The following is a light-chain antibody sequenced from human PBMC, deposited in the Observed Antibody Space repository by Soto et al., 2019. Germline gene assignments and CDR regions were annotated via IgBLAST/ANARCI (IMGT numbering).Light chain of an antibody. Sequence: EIVMTQSPATLSVSPGERATLSCRASQSISTILAWYQQRPGQAPRLLMYGASTRAAGITARFSGSGSGTEFTLTISSLQSEDFAVYYCHQRSNWPLTFGGGTKLEIK. CDR1: QSISTI. CDR2: GAS. CDR3: HQRSNWPLT. J-gene: IGKJ4*01. V-gene: IGKV3-15*01.